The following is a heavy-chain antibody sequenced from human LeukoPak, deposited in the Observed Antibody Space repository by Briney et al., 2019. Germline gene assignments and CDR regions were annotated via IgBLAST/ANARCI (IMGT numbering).Heavy chain of an antibody. CDR1: GFTFSNYW. D-gene: IGHD3-10*01. CDR3: ASMVRGVGSAEFDY. Sequence: PAGGSLRLSCAASGFTFSNYWMHWVRQAPGKGLVWVSRINSDGINTSYADSVKGRFTISRDNAKNTLNLQMNSLRAEDTAVYYCASMVRGVGSAEFDYWGQGTLVTVSS. J-gene: IGHJ4*02. CDR2: INSDGINT. V-gene: IGHV3-74*01.